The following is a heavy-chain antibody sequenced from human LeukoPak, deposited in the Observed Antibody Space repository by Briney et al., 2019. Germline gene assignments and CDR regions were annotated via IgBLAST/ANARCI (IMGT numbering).Heavy chain of an antibody. CDR1: GFTFSSYA. V-gene: IGHV3-23*01. Sequence: PGGSLRLSCAASGFTFSSYAMSWVRQAPGKGLEWVSTISGSGGRTYYADPVKGRFTISRDNSKNTLYLQMSSLRAEDTAVYYCAKSPQSYYDSSGYYFLYWGQGTLVTVSS. CDR2: ISGSGGRT. J-gene: IGHJ4*02. CDR3: AKSPQSYYDSSGYYFLY. D-gene: IGHD3-22*01.